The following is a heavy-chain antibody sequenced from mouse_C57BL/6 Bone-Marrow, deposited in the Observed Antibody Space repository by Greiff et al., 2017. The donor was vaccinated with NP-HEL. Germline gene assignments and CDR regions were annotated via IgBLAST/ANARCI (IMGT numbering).Heavy chain of an antibody. Sequence: EVQLVESGGDLVKPGGSLKLSCAASGFTFSSYGMSWVRQTPDKRLEWVATISSGGSYTYYPDSVKGRFTISRDNAKNTLYLQMSSLKSEDTAMYYCARWDYGSSSYYAMDYWGQGTSVTVSS. J-gene: IGHJ4*01. D-gene: IGHD1-1*01. CDR1: GFTFSSYG. CDR3: ARWDYGSSSYYAMDY. CDR2: ISSGGSYT. V-gene: IGHV5-6*01.